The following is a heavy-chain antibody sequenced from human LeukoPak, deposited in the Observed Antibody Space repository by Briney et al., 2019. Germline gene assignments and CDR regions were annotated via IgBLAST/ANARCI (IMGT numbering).Heavy chain of an antibody. V-gene: IGHV4-39*07. CDR2: IYYSGST. J-gene: IGHJ6*03. CDR1: DGSISSSSYY. D-gene: IGHD5-18*01. CDR3: AREGRYRYGYNEYHLYMDI. Sequence: SETLSLTCTVSDGSISSSSYYWGWIRQPPGKGLEWIGSIYYSGSTYYNPSLKSRVTISVDTSKNQFSLKLSSVTAAETAVYYCAREGRYRYGYNEYHLYMDIWGKGTTVTVSS.